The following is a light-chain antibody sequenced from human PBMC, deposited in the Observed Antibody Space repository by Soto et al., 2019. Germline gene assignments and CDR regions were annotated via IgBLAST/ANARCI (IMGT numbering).Light chain of an antibody. J-gene: IGKJ3*01. CDR1: QSLLFSNGYNY. CDR3: MQGVQTPFT. Sequence: DIVMTQSPLSLPVTPREPASISCRSSQSLLFSNGYNYLDWYLQKPGQSQQLLISLGSNRAPGVPDRFSGSGSGTDFTLKISRVEAEDVGVYYCMQGVQTPFTFGPGTKVDIK. CDR2: LGS. V-gene: IGKV2-28*01.